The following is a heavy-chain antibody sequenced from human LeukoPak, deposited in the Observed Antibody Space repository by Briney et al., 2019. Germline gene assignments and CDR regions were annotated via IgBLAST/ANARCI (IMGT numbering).Heavy chain of an antibody. D-gene: IGHD4-11*01. CDR2: MNPNSGNT. Sequence: ASVKVSCKASGYTFTSYDINWVRQATGQGLEWMGWMNPNSGNTGYAQKFQGRVTITRNTSISTAYMELSSLRSEDTAVYYCARGPRGYSNYGSAPDAFDIWGQGTMVTVSS. J-gene: IGHJ3*02. CDR3: ARGPRGYSNYGSAPDAFDI. V-gene: IGHV1-8*03. CDR1: GYTFTSYD.